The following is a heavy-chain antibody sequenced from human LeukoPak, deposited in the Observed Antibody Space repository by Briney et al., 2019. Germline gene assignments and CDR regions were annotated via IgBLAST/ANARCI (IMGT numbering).Heavy chain of an antibody. CDR2: IKQDGSEK. V-gene: IGHV3-7*01. D-gene: IGHD1-14*01. CDR3: ARNQRRLDY. J-gene: IGHJ4*02. CDR1: GFTFRSYT. Sequence: GGSLRLSCAASGFTFRSYTMNWVRQAPGKGLELVANIKQDGSEKYYVDSVKGRFTISRDNAKNSLYLQMNSLRAEDTAVYYCARNQRRLDYWGQGTLVTVSS.